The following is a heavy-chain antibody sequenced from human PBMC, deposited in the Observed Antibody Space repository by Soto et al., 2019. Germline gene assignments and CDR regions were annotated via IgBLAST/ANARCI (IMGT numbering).Heavy chain of an antibody. J-gene: IGHJ6*02. CDR1: GFTFRNYN. CDR3: ARECGDGYGMDV. V-gene: IGHV3-48*01. CDR2: ISGASGTI. Sequence: EVQLVESGGGLVQPGGSLRLSCAASGFTFRNYNMNWVRQAPGKGLEWLSYISGASGTIYYADSMQGRFAISRDNAKKSLYLQMNSVGAEDTAMYCCARECGDGYGMDVWGQGTTVTVSS.